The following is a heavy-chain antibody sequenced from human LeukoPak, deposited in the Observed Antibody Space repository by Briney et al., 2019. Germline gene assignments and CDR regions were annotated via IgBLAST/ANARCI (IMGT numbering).Heavy chain of an antibody. D-gene: IGHD2-2*02. CDR1: GFTFSSYA. CDR2: ISGSGGST. CDR3: AKDPRAGYCSSTGCYTGGLFDY. J-gene: IGHJ4*02. V-gene: IGHV3-23*01. Sequence: GGSLRLSCAASGFTFSSYAMSWVRQAPGKGLEWVSAISGSGGSTYYADSVKGRFTISRDNSKNTLYLQMNSLRAEDTAVYYCAKDPRAGYCSSTGCYTGGLFDYWGQGTLVTVSS.